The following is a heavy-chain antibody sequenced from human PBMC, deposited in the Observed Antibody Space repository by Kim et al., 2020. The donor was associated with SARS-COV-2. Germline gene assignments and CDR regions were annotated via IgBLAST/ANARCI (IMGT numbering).Heavy chain of an antibody. D-gene: IGHD1-26*01. J-gene: IGHJ4*02. Sequence: SETLSLTCTVSGDSISSYYFWGWIRQPPGKGLEWIWSMKFGGTISYNPSLKSRLTMSIDTSKNQFSLRVSSVTAADTAVYYCARPQYSGSYYFWGQGTPVTVSS. CDR1: GDSISSYYF. CDR2: MKFGGTI. CDR3: ARPQYSGSYYF. V-gene: IGHV4-39*01.